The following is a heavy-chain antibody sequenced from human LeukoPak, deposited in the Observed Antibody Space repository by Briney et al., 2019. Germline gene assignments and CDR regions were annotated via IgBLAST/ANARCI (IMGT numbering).Heavy chain of an antibody. V-gene: IGHV1-2*04. J-gene: IGHJ6*02. Sequence: SVKVSCKASGYTFTGYYMHWVRQAPGQGLEWMGWINPNSGGTNYAQKFQGWVTMTRDTSISTAYMELSRLRSDDTAVYYCARTGSWSYYYYGMDVWGQGTTVTVSS. CDR3: ARTGSWSYYYYGMDV. CDR2: INPNSGGT. CDR1: GYTFTGYY. D-gene: IGHD6-13*01.